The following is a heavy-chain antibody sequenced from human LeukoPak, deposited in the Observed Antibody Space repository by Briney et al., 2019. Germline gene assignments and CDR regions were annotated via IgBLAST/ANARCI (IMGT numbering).Heavy chain of an antibody. Sequence: GGSVTLSCAASGFTFSTSSMNWVRQAPGKGLEWVSPISSYSTYMYYGGSVRGRFTISRDNANNSLYLQMNSLTAEDTAVYYCARDLQLAGAFDIWGRGTMVAVSS. J-gene: IGHJ3*02. D-gene: IGHD1-1*01. CDR1: GFTFSTSS. CDR2: ISSYSTYM. CDR3: ARDLQLAGAFDI. V-gene: IGHV3-21*01.